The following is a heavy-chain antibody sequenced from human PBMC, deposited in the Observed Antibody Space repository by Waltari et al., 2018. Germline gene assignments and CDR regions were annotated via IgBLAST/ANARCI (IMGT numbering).Heavy chain of an antibody. Sequence: EVQLVESGGGLVKPGGSLRLSCAASGFTFSSYSMNWVRQAPGKGLEWVSSISSSSSYIYYADSVKGRFTISRDNAKNSLYLQMNSLRAEDTAVYYCAREPSCGGDCYHDYWGQGTLVTVSS. CDR2: ISSSSSYI. CDR1: GFTFSSYS. V-gene: IGHV3-21*01. D-gene: IGHD2-21*01. CDR3: AREPSCGGDCYHDY. J-gene: IGHJ4*02.